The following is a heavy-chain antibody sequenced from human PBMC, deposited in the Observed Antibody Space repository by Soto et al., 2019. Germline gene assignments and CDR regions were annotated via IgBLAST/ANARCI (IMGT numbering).Heavy chain of an antibody. Sequence: EVQLVESGGGLVRPGGSLRLSRAASGFSFSDHYMDWVRQAPGKGLEWVGRTRNKAYSFTTEYAPALKGRFTISRDDSEASLYLQMNSLKTEDTALYYFVTSIPSSKWSGFDYWGQGTLVTVSP. CDR2: TRNKAYSFTT. CDR1: GFSFSDHY. V-gene: IGHV3-72*01. J-gene: IGHJ4*02. CDR3: VTSIPSSKWSGFDY. D-gene: IGHD6-13*01.